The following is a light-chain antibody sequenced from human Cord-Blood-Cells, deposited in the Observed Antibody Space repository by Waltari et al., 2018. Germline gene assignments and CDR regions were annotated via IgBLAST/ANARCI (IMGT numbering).Light chain of an antibody. CDR3: CSYAGSYAWV. CDR1: SSDVGGYNY. V-gene: IGLV2-11*01. J-gene: IGLJ3*02. Sequence: SALTQPRSVSWSPGPSVTTSCTGTSSDVGGYNYVSWYQQHPGKAPKLMIYDARKRPSGVPDRFSGSKSGNTASLTISGLQAEDEADYYCCSYAGSYAWVFGGGTKLTVL. CDR2: DAR.